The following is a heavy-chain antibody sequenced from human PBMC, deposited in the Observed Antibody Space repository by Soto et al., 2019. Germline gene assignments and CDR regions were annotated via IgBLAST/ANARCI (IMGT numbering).Heavy chain of an antibody. V-gene: IGHV3-74*01. CDR2: INSDGSST. CDR3: ARDLSRYSSGWPYYYYGMDV. Sequence: GGSLRLSCAASGFTFSSYWMHWVRQAPGKGLVWVSRINSDGSSTSYADSVKGRFTISRDNAKNTLYLQMNSLRAEDTAVYYCARDLSRYSSGWPYYYYGMDVWGQGTTVTVSS. CDR1: GFTFSSYW. D-gene: IGHD6-19*01. J-gene: IGHJ6*02.